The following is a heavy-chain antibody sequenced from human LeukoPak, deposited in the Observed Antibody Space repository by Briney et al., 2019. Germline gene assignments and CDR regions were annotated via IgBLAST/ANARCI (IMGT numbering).Heavy chain of an antibody. CDR2: INHSGST. J-gene: IGHJ3*02. Sequence: SETLSLTCAVYGGSFSGYYWSWIRQPPGKGLEWIGEINHSGSTNYNPSLKSRVTISVDTSKNQFSLKLSSVTAADTAVYYCARRIDYYDSSGYLTDAFDIWGQGTMVTVSS. CDR1: GGSFSGYY. D-gene: IGHD3-22*01. CDR3: ARRIDYYDSSGYLTDAFDI. V-gene: IGHV4-34*01.